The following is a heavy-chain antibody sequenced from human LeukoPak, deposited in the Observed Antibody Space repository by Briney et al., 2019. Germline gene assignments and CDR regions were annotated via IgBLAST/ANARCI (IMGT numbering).Heavy chain of an antibody. CDR3: AREEYSSSSFDD. CDR1: AFTFSSYA. V-gene: IGHV3-30-3*01. J-gene: IGHJ4*02. D-gene: IGHD6-6*01. Sequence: SAGSLRRSCAASAFTFSSYAMHWVRQAPAKGLEWVAVISYDGSNKYYADSVKCRFTISRDNSKNTLYLQMNSLRAEDTAVYYCAREEYSSSSFDDGGQGSLVSVYS. CDR2: ISYDGSNK.